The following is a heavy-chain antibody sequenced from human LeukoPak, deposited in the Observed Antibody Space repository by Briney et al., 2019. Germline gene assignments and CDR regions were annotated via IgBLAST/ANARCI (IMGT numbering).Heavy chain of an antibody. D-gene: IGHD6-19*01. CDR2: INYSGST. CDR1: GGSISGYY. Sequence: PSETLSHTCTVSGGSISGYYWSWIRQPPGKGLEWIGSINYSGSTYYNPSLKSRVTISVDTSKNQFSLKLSSVTAADTAEYYCARHHSSGWCDYWGQGTLVTVSS. CDR3: ARHHSSGWCDY. J-gene: IGHJ4*02. V-gene: IGHV4-59*05.